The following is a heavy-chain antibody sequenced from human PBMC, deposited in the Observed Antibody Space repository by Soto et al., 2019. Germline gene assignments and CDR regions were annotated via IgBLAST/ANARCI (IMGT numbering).Heavy chain of an antibody. D-gene: IGHD2-2*01. V-gene: IGHV1-69*12. CDR3: ARVDTCLVPFDC. Sequence: QVQLVQSGAEVKKPGSSVKVSCKASGGTFSSYAISWVRQAPGQGLEWMGGIIPIFGTANYAQKFQCRVTITADESTSRAYMERSSRRSEDTAVYYCARVDTCLVPFDCWGQGALVTDSS. CDR1: GGTFSSYA. J-gene: IGHJ4*02. CDR2: IIPIFGTA.